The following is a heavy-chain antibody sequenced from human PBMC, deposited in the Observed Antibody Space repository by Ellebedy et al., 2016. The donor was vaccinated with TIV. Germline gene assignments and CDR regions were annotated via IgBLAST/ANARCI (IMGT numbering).Heavy chain of an antibody. Sequence: GESLKISCAASGFTFNSYAMHWVRQAPGKGLEWVAVISYDGNSKYDRDSVKGRFTISRDNSMTTLYLEMNSLRAEDSGVYYCAQDLDKSSGWYGGAAYWGQGTRVTVSS. J-gene: IGHJ4*02. V-gene: IGHV3-30-3*01. CDR2: ISYDGNSK. CDR1: GFTFNSYA. D-gene: IGHD6-19*01. CDR3: AQDLDKSSGWYGGAAY.